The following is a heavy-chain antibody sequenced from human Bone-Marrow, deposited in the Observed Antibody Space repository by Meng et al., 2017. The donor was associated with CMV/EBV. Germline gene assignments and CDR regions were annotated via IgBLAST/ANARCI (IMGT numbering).Heavy chain of an antibody. J-gene: IGHJ4*02. V-gene: IGHV2-26*01. CDR2: IFSNDEK. CDR3: ARIVRGWDPRNGYDSSGYYYHQIDY. CDR1: GFSPSNARMG. D-gene: IGHD3-22*01. Sequence: SGPTLVKPTQTLTLTCTVSGFSPSNARMGVSWIRQPPGKALEWLAHIFSNDEKSYSTSLKSRLTISKDTSKSQVVLTITNMDPVDTAKYYCARIVRGWDPRNGYDSSGYYYHQIDYWGQGTLVTVSS.